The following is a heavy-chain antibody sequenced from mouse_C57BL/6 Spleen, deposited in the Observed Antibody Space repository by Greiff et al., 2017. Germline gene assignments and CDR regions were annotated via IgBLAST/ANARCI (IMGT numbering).Heavy chain of an antibody. CDR2: INPSNGGT. V-gene: IGHV1-53*01. D-gene: IGHD1-1*01. Sequence: VQLQQSGPELVKPGASVKISCKASGYTFTDYYINWVKQRPGQGLEWIGNINPSNGGTNYNEKFKSKATLTVDKSSSTAYMQLSSLTSEDSAVYYCARTLFTTVAYWYFDVWGTGTTVTVSS. CDR3: ARTLFTTVAYWYFDV. J-gene: IGHJ1*03. CDR1: GYTFTDYY.